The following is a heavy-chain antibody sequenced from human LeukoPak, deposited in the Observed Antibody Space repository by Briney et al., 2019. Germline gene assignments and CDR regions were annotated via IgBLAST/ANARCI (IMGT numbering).Heavy chain of an antibody. CDR3: ARVRYYYDSSGYYNWFDP. J-gene: IGHJ5*02. CDR2: IYTSGST. Sequence: SETLSLTCTVSGGSISSYYWSWIRQPAGKGLEWIGRIYTSGSTNYNPSLKSRVTMSVDTSKNQFSLKLSSVTAADAAVYYGARVRYYYDSSGYYNWFDPWGLGTLVTVSS. D-gene: IGHD3-22*01. CDR1: GGSISSYY. V-gene: IGHV4-4*07.